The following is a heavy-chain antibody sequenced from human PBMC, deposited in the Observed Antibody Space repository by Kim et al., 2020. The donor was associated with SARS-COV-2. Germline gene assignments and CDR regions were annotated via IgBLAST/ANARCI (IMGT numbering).Heavy chain of an antibody. CDR2: INTNTGNP. J-gene: IGHJ4*02. CDR1: GYTFTSYA. V-gene: IGHV7-4-1*02. Sequence: ASVKVSCKASGYTFTSYAMNWVRQAPGQGLEWMGWINTNTGNPTYAQGFTGRFVFSLDTSVSTAYLQISSLKAEDTAVYYCARDEWTPEGSHYGSGSYDYWGQGTLVTVSS. D-gene: IGHD3-10*01. CDR3: ARDEWTPEGSHYGSGSYDY.